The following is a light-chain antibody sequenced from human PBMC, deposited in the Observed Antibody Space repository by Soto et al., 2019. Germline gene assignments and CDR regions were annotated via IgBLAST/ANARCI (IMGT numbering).Light chain of an antibody. Sequence: DIQVTQSPSTLSGSVGDRVTITCRASQTISSWLAWYQQKPGKAPNLLIYAASSLQSGVPSRFSGSGSGTDFTLTISSLQPEDFAAYYCQQSYSNPWTFGQGTKVDIK. CDR3: QQSYSNPWT. CDR1: QTISSW. CDR2: AAS. J-gene: IGKJ1*01. V-gene: IGKV1-39*01.